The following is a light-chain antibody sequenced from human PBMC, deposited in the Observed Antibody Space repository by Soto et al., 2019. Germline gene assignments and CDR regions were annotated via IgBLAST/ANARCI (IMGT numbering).Light chain of an antibody. V-gene: IGKV3-20*01. J-gene: IGKJ1*01. CDR3: QQYGSSGT. CDR2: AAS. CDR1: QSVDSIY. Sequence: EIVLTQSPGTLSLSPGERATLSCRASQSVDSIYLAWYQQKPVQGPRLLIYAASTRATGVSARFSGSGSGTDFTLTISRLEPEDFAVYYCQQYGSSGTFGHGSKV.